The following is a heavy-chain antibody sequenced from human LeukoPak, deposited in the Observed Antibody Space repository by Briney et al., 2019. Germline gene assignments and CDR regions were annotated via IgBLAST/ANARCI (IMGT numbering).Heavy chain of an antibody. CDR3: ALGYSSGLNWYFDL. CDR1: GGSISTSNYY. D-gene: IGHD6-19*01. J-gene: IGHJ2*01. Sequence: PSETLSLTCTVSGGSISTSNYYWGWIRQPPGKGLEWIGNIFYSGSTYYSPSLRSRVTISVDTSKNQFSLKLSSATAADTAVYYCALGYSSGLNWYFDLWGRGTLVTVSS. V-gene: IGHV4-39*07. CDR2: IFYSGST.